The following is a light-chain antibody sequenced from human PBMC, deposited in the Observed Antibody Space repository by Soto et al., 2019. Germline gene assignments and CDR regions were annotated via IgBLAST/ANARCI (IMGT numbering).Light chain of an antibody. J-gene: IGKJ5*01. CDR3: QQRSNWPPIT. CDR1: QSVSTKS. Sequence: EIVLTQSPDTLSLSPGERATLSCRASQSVSTKSLAWYQQKPGQAPRPLIYDASHRAAGIPARFSGSGFGTDFTLTISSLEPEDAAVYYCQQRSNWPPITFGQGTRLEIK. V-gene: IGKV3-11*01. CDR2: DAS.